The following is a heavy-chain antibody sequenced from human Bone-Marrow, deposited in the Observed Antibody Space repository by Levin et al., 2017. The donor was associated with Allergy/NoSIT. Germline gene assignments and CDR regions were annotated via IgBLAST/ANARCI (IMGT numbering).Heavy chain of an antibody. V-gene: IGHV1-2*02. D-gene: IGHD3-22*01. J-gene: IGHJ3*02. CDR2: INPNSGGT. CDR3: ARDPDYYDRAFDI. Sequence: GESLKISCKASGYTFTDYYMNWVRKAPGQGLEWMGWINPNSGGTNYAQKFQGRVTMTRDTSISTAYMELSGLRSDDTAVYYCARDPDYYDRAFDIWGQGTMVTVSS. CDR1: GYTFTDYY.